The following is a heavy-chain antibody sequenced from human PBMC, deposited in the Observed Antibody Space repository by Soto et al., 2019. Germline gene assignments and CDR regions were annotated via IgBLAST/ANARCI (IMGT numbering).Heavy chain of an antibody. J-gene: IGHJ6*03. Sequence: SETLSLTCTVSGGSISSYYWSWIRQPPGKGLEWIGYIYYSGSTNYNPSLKSRVTISVDTSKNQFSLKLSSVTAADTAVYYCARSIVVVPAANSSPLCYMDVWGKGTTVTVSS. CDR2: IYYSGST. V-gene: IGHV4-59*08. CDR3: ARSIVVVPAANSSPLCYMDV. D-gene: IGHD2-2*01. CDR1: GGSISSYY.